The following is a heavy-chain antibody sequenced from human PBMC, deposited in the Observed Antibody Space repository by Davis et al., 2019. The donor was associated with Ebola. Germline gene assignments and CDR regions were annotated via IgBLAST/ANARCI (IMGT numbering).Heavy chain of an antibody. CDR2: INHSGST. D-gene: IGHD6-13*01. CDR3: ARSRSSSWYPYYYYGMDV. J-gene: IGHJ6*02. CDR1: GGSFSGYY. Sequence: PGGSLRLSCAVYGGSFSGYYWSWIRQPPGKGLEWIGEINHSGSTNYNPSLKSRVTISVDTSKNQFSLKLSSVTAADTAVYYCARSRSSSWYPYYYYGMDVWGQGTSVTVSS. V-gene: IGHV4-34*01.